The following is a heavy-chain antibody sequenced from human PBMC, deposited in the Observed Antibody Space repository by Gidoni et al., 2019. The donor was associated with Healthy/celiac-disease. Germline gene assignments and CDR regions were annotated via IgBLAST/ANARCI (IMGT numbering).Heavy chain of an antibody. D-gene: IGHD3-16*01. CDR3: AKDLRWGLFDY. Sequence: QVQLVESGGGVVQPGRSLSLSCAAPGLTFSSCGMHWVRQAPGQGVEWVAVISYDGSNKYYADSVEGRFTISRDDSKNTLYLQMNSLRAEDTAVYYCAKDLRWGLFDYWGQGTLVTVSS. V-gene: IGHV3-30*18. J-gene: IGHJ4*02. CDR1: GLTFSSCG. CDR2: ISYDGSNK.